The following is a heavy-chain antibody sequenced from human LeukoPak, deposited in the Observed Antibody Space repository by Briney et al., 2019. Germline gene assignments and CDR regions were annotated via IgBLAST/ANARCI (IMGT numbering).Heavy chain of an antibody. CDR2: IKQDGSEK. Sequence: PGGSLRLSCAASGFTFSSYWMSWVRQAPGKGLEWVASIKQDGSEKYYVDSVKGRFTISRDNAKNSLYLQMNSLRAEDTALYYCARAAGEGWFDPWGQGTLVTVSS. D-gene: IGHD4-17*01. J-gene: IGHJ5*02. V-gene: IGHV3-7*01. CDR3: ARAAGEGWFDP. CDR1: GFTFSSYW.